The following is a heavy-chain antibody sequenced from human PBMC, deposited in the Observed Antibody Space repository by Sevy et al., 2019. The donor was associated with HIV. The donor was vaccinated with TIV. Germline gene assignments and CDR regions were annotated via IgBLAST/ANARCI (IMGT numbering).Heavy chain of an antibody. CDR3: ARGGYDFWSGYYNGPNY. CDR2: INQDGSEK. V-gene: IGHV3-7*03. Sequence: GGSLRLSCAASGFTFSDFWMTWVRQAPGKGLEWVANINQDGSEKFFVDSVKGRLIISRDNAKNLLSLQMNSLRVEDTGVYFCARGGYDFWSGYYNGPNYWGQGTLVTVSS. CDR1: GFTFSDFW. D-gene: IGHD3-3*01. J-gene: IGHJ4*02.